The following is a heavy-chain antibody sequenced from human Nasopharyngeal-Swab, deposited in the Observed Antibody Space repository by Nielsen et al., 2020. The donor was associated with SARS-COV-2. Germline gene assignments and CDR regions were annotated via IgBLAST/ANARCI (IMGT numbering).Heavy chain of an antibody. V-gene: IGHV1-69*13. CDR3: ARDPRSFNSGNNTSRWWFDP. CDR2: IIPIFGTA. CDR1: GGTFSSYA. J-gene: IGHJ5*02. D-gene: IGHD1-26*01. Sequence: SVKVSCKASGGTFSSYAISWVRQAPGQGLEWMGGIIPIFGTANYAQKFQGRVMITADESTSTAYMELSSLRSEDTAVYYCARDPRSFNSGNNTSRWWFDPWGQGTLVTVSS.